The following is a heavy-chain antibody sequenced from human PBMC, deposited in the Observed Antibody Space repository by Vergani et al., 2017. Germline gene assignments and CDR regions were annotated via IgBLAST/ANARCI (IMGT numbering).Heavy chain of an antibody. CDR1: GFTFSSYA. V-gene: IGHV3-23*01. CDR2: ISGSGGST. D-gene: IGHD6-19*01. J-gene: IGHJ6*02. CDR3: ARDLHSDSSGSPYYYYGMDV. Sequence: EVQLLESGGGLVQPGGSLRLSCAASGFTFSSYAMSWVRQAPGKGLEWVSAISGSGGSTYYADSVKGRFTISRDNSKNTLYLQMNSLRAEDTAVYYCARDLHSDSSGSPYYYYGMDVWGQGTTVTVSS.